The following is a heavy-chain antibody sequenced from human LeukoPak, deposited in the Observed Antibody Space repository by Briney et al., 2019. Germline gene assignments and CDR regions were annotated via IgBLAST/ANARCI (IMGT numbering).Heavy chain of an antibody. CDR3: ARSRSVSNYKGMDV. Sequence: PGGSLRLSCPASGFTFSDYSMSWVRQAPGKGLELVSSISSSSDYIYYADSVKGRFTISRDNARNSLYLQMNSLRAEDTAVYYCARSRSVSNYKGMDVWGQGTTVTVSS. D-gene: IGHD5/OR15-5a*01. CDR2: ISSSSDYI. J-gene: IGHJ6*02. V-gene: IGHV3-21*01. CDR1: GFTFSDYS.